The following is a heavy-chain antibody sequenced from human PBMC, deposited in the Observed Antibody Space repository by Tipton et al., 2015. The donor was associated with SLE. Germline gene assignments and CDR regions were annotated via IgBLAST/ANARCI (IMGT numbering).Heavy chain of an antibody. CDR2: INHSGST. CDR3: AKDGDYGGNSGYFDY. V-gene: IGHV4-34*01. J-gene: IGHJ4*02. Sequence: TLSLTCAVYGGSFSGYYWSWIRQPPGKGLEWIGEINHSGSTNYNPSLKSRVTISVDTSKNQFSLKLSSVTAADTAVYYCAKDGDYGGNSGYFDYWGQGTLVTVSS. D-gene: IGHD4-23*01. CDR1: GGSFSGYY.